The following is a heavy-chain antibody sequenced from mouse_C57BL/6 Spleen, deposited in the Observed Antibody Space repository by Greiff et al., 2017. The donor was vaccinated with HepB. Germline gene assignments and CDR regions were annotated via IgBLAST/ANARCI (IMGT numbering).Heavy chain of an antibody. CDR1: GYTFTSYW. J-gene: IGHJ4*01. V-gene: IGHV1-52*01. CDR2: IDPSDSET. Sequence: QVQLQQSGAELVRPGSSVKLSCKASGYTFTSYWMHWVKQRPIQGLEWIGNIDPSDSETHYNQKFKDKATLTVDKSSSTAYMQLSSLTSEDSAVYYCARGDYDDGYAMDYWGQGTSVTVSS. CDR3: ARGDYDDGYAMDY. D-gene: IGHD2-4*01.